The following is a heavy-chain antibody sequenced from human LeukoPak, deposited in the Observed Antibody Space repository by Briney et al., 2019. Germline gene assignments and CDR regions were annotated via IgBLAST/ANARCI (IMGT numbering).Heavy chain of an antibody. J-gene: IGHJ4*02. CDR1: GGSISTYY. Sequence: PSETLSLTCTVSGGSISTYYWSWIRQPPGKGLEWIGYIYYRGSTNYNPSLKSRVNILVDTSKNQFSLKLSSVTAADTAVYYCARDVYSYGYFDYWGQGTLVTVSS. D-gene: IGHD5-18*01. CDR3: ARDVYSYGYFDY. CDR2: IYYRGST. V-gene: IGHV4-59*12.